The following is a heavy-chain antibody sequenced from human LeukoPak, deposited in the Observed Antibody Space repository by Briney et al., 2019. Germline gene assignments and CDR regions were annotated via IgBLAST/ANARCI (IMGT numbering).Heavy chain of an antibody. CDR1: GFTLSSYW. D-gene: IGHD5-12*01. CDR2: INQDGSEK. CDR3: ASDPGRVAAYYYYYMDV. J-gene: IGHJ6*03. V-gene: IGHV3-7*01. Sequence: PGGSLRLSCAASGFTLSSYWMSWVRQAPGKGLEWVANINQDGSEKYYVDSVKGRFTISRDNAKNSLSLQMNSLRAEDTAVYYCASDPGRVAAYYYYYMDVWGKGTTVTVSS.